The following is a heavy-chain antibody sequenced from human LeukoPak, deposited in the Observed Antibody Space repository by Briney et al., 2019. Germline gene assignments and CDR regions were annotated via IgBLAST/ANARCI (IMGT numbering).Heavy chain of an antibody. Sequence: GGSLRLSCAASGFTFSSYWMHWVRQAPGKGLVWVSRINRDASSTTYADSVKGRFIISRDSARNTLFLHMNSLRADDTAVYYCARTDRGNNFDYWGQGTLATVSS. J-gene: IGHJ4*02. CDR3: ARTDRGNNFDY. V-gene: IGHV3-74*01. CDR2: INRDASST. CDR1: GFTFSSYW. D-gene: IGHD2/OR15-2a*01.